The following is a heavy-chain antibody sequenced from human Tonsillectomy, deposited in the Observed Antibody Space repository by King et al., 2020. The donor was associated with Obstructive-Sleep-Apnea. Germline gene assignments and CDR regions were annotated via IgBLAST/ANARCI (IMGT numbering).Heavy chain of an antibody. V-gene: IGHV4-59*01. Sequence: VQLQESGPGLVKPSETLSLTCTVSGGSISSYYWSWIRQPPGKGLEWIGYIYYSGSTNYNPSLKSRVTLSVDTSKNQFSLKLSSVTAAETAVYYCARLSGSDGAFDIWGQGTMVTVSS. CDR3: ARLSGSDGAFDI. D-gene: IGHD1-26*01. CDR1: GGSISSYY. J-gene: IGHJ3*02. CDR2: IYYSGST.